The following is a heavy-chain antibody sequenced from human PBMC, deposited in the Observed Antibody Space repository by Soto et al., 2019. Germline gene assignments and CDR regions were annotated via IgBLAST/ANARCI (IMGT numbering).Heavy chain of an antibody. J-gene: IGHJ4*02. Sequence: SETLSLTCTVPGGSISSYYWSWIRQPPGKGLEWIGYIYYSGSTNYNPSLKSRVTISVDTSKNQFSLKLSSVTAADTAVYYCARGLTIFGVAYFDYWGQGTLVTVSS. CDR2: IYYSGST. CDR1: GGSISSYY. CDR3: ARGLTIFGVAYFDY. D-gene: IGHD3-3*01. V-gene: IGHV4-59*01.